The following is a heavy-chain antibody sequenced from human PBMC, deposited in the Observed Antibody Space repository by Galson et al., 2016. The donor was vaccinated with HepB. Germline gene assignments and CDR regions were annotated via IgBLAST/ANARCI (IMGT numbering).Heavy chain of an antibody. J-gene: IGHJ4*02. CDR3: ARDSPLPAAFDY. Sequence: SLRLSCAASSFTFSDYYMRWVRQAPGKGLEWVSVIYSDDSTYYADSVKGRFTISRDNSKNTVYFQLNSLRVEDTAVYYCARDSPLPAAFDYWGQGTLVTVTS. CDR2: IYSDDST. D-gene: IGHD2-2*01. V-gene: IGHV3-66*01. CDR1: SFTFSDYY.